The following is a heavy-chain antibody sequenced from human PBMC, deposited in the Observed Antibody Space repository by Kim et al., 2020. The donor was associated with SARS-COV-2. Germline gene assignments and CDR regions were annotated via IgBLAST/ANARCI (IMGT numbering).Heavy chain of an antibody. Sequence: SETLSLTCTVSGGSISSSSYYWGWIRQPPGKGLEWIGSIYYSGSTYYNPSLKSRVTISVDTSKNQFSLKLSSVTAADTAVYYCASLHIVVVTALEVFDYWGQGTLVTVSS. CDR1: GGSISSSSYY. V-gene: IGHV4-39*01. CDR3: ASLHIVVVTALEVFDY. CDR2: IYYSGST. D-gene: IGHD2-21*02. J-gene: IGHJ4*02.